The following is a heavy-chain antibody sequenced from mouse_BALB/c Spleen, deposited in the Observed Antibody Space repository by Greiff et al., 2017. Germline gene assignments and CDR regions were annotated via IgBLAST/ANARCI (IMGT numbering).Heavy chain of an antibody. V-gene: IGHV14-1*02. Sequence: VQLQQSGAELVRPGASVKLSCKASGFNITDYYMHWVKQRPEQGLEWIGWIDPENGNTIYDPKFQGKASITADTSSNTAYLQLSSLTSEDTAVYYGSYSPLQAMDYWGQGTSVTVAS. D-gene: IGHD1-1*01. CDR2: IDPENGNT. J-gene: IGHJ4*01. CDR1: GFNITDYY. CDR3: SYSPLQAMDY.